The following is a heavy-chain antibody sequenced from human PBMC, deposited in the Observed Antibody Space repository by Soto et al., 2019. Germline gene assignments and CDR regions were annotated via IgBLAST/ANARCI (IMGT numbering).Heavy chain of an antibody. CDR3: XSIDSGAYDGNGLDV. Sequence: QAQLVQSGAEVKKPGASVKVSCEASGYTFTDHYVHWVRQAPGQGLEWMGWVNPNTAGTIYAQKFHGRVTMTSDTSITTAYMEITSLRSDDTALYXXXSIDSGAYDGNGLDVWGQGTLVTVSS. CDR1: GYTFTDHY. V-gene: IGHV1-2*02. CDR2: VNPNTAGT. J-gene: IGHJ1*01. D-gene: IGHD3-22*01.